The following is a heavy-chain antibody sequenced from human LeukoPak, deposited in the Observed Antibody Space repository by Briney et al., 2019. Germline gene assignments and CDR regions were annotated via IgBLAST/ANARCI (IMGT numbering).Heavy chain of an antibody. Sequence: SETLSLTCTVSGGSISSYYWSWIRQPPGKGLEWIGYIYYSGSTNYNPSLKSRVTISVDTSKNQFSLKLSSVTAADTAVYYCARAPLAAAGYYYYYMDVWGKGSTVTVSS. CDR3: ARAPLAAAGYYYYYMDV. CDR2: IYYSGST. CDR1: GGSISSYY. V-gene: IGHV4-59*12. J-gene: IGHJ6*03. D-gene: IGHD6-13*01.